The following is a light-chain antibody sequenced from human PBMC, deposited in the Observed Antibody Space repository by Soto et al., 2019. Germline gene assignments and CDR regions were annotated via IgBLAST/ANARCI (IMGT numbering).Light chain of an antibody. V-gene: IGKV3-11*01. CDR2: DAS. J-gene: IGKJ5*01. Sequence: EIVLPPSPATLSLSPGERATLSCRASQSVSSYLAWYQQKPGQAPRLLIFDASNRATGIPARFSGSGSATDFTLTISSLEPEDFAVYYCQHRSSWPVSFGQGTRLEIK. CDR1: QSVSSY. CDR3: QHRSSWPVS.